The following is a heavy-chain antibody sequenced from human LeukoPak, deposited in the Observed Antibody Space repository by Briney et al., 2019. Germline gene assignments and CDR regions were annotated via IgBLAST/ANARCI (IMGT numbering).Heavy chain of an antibody. CDR1: GFTFSNYW. CDR2: IKTDGSEK. D-gene: IGHD3-22*01. Sequence: GGSLRLSCEGSGFTFSNYWMGWVRQAPGKGLQWVANIKTDGSEKCYVDSVKGRFTISRDNAKNSLYLQMNSLRAEDTAVYYCATYSSLNRREFQFWGQGTLLTVSS. V-gene: IGHV3-7*01. CDR3: ATYSSLNRREFQF. J-gene: IGHJ1*01.